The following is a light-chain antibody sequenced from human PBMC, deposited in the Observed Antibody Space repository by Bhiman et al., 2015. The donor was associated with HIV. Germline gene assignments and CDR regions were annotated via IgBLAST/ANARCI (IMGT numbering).Light chain of an antibody. CDR2: YDS. CDR3: QVWDTSRDQCVV. V-gene: IGLV3-21*02. Sequence: SYELTQPPSVSVSPGQTARITCSGDALPKQYAYWYQQKPGQAPVLVIHYDSDRPSGIPERFSGFNSGNTATLTINRVEAGDEADYYCQVWDTSRDQCVVFGGGTKLTVL. J-gene: IGLJ2*01. CDR1: ALPKQY.